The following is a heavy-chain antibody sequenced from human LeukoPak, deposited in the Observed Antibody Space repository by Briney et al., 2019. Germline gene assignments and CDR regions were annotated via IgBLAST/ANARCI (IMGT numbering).Heavy chain of an antibody. CDR2: ISSSGDTI. D-gene: IGHD3-10*01. Sequence: PGGSLRLSCAASGFSFSSSGMNWVRQAPGKGLEWVSYISSSGDTIYYADSVKGRFTISRDNAKNSLYLQMNSLSAEDTAIYYCARDPWGVGITYYDGLDVWGQGTTVTVSS. CDR1: GFSFSSSG. CDR3: ARDPWGVGITYYDGLDV. V-gene: IGHV3-48*03. J-gene: IGHJ6*02.